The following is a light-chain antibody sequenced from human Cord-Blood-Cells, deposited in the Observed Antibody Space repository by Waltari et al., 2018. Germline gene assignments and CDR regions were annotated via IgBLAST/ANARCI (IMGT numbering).Light chain of an antibody. Sequence: QSALTQPPSASGSPGQSVTLSCTGTSGCVCGYNYASWYQQHPGKAPKLMIYEVSKRPSGVPDRFSGSKSGNTASLTVSGLQAEDEADYYCSSYAGSNNWVFGGGTKLTVL. CDR3: SSYAGSNNWV. V-gene: IGLV2-8*01. CDR1: SGCVCGYNY. CDR2: EVS. J-gene: IGLJ3*02.